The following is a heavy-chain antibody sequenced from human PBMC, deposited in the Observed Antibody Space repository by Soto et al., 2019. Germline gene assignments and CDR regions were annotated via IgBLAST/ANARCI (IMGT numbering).Heavy chain of an antibody. CDR3: VKPLLRSYHAFDI. D-gene: IGHD3-3*01. CDR2: ISSNGGST. V-gene: IGHV3-64D*06. J-gene: IGHJ3*02. Sequence: EVQLVESGGGLVQPGGSLRLSCSASGFTFSSYAMHWVRQAPGKGLKYVSAISSNGGSTYYADSVKGRFTISRDNSKNTLYLQMSSLRAEDTAVYYCVKPLLRSYHAFDIWGQGTMVTVSS. CDR1: GFTFSSYA.